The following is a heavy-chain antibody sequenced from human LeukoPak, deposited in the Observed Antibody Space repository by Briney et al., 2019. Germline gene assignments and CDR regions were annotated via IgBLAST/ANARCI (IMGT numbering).Heavy chain of an antibody. Sequence: PGGSLRLSCAASGLTFSTFWMHWVRQGPGKDLVWVSRINPDGGGTTYADSVKGRFTISRDNAKNTLYLQMDSLRADDTAVYYCAREDSGIDYWGQGTLVTVSS. D-gene: IGHD3/OR15-3a*01. CDR2: INPDGGGT. CDR1: GLTFSTFW. J-gene: IGHJ4*02. V-gene: IGHV3-74*01. CDR3: AREDSGIDY.